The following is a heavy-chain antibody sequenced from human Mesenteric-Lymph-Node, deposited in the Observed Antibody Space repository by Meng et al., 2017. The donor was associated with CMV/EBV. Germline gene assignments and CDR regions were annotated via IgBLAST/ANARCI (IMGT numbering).Heavy chain of an antibody. Sequence: GESLKISCAASGFTFSSYDMHWVRQATGKGLEWVSAIGTAGDTYYPGSVKGRFTISRENAKNSLYLQMNSLRAGDTAVYYCAKARFLEWLEYYYGMDVWGQGTTVTVSS. D-gene: IGHD3-3*01. J-gene: IGHJ6*02. CDR3: AKARFLEWLEYYYGMDV. CDR1: GFTFSSYD. V-gene: IGHV3-13*01. CDR2: IGTAGDT.